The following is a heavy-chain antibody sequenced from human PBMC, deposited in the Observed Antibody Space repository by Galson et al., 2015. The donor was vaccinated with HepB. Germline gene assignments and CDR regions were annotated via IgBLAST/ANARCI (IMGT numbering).Heavy chain of an antibody. D-gene: IGHD1-1*01. CDR1: GYTFTSYD. V-gene: IGHV1-8*01. CDR3: AMGLLETTYYYYYYYMDV. J-gene: IGHJ6*03. CDR2: MNPNSGNT. Sequence: SVKVSCKASGYTFTSYDINWVRQATGQGLEWMGWMNPNSGNTGYAQKFQGRVTMTRNTSISSAYMELSSLRSEDTAVYYCAMGLLETTYYYYYYYMDVWGKGTTVTVSS.